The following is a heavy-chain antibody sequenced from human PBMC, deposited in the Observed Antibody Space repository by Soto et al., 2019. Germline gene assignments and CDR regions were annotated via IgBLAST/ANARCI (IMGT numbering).Heavy chain of an antibody. CDR1: GFTFSSYA. CDR2: ISGSGGST. D-gene: IGHD6-6*01. J-gene: IGHJ4*02. V-gene: IGHV3-23*01. Sequence: GGSLRLSCAASGFTFSSYAMTWVRQAPGKGLGWVSVISGSGGSTYYADSVKGRFTISRDNSKNTLYLQMNSLRAEDTAVYYCAKLRYSSSPPPDFDYWGQGTLVTVSS. CDR3: AKLRYSSSPPPDFDY.